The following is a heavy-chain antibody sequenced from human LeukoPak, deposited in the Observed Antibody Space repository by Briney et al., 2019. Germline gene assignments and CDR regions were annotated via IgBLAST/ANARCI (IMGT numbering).Heavy chain of an antibody. V-gene: IGHV3-7*01. J-gene: IGHJ4*02. Sequence: PGGSLRLSCAASGFTFSTYWMSWVRQAPGKGLEWVANIKEDGSEKYYVDSVKGRFTISRDNAKNSLYLQMNSLRAEDTAVYYCASPSLSSSVDYWGQGTLVTVSS. CDR2: IKEDGSEK. CDR3: ASPSLSSSVDY. CDR1: GFTFSTYW. D-gene: IGHD6-6*01.